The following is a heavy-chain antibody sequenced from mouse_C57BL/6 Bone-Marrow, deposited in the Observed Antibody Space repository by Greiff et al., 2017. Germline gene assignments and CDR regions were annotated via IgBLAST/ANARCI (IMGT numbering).Heavy chain of an antibody. V-gene: IGHV1-55*01. CDR3: AIPYYSNYWYFDV. J-gene: IGHJ1*03. D-gene: IGHD2-5*01. CDR1: GYTFTSYW. Sequence: VQLQQPGAELVKPGASVKMSCKASGYTFTSYWITWVKQRPGQGLEWIGDIYPGSGSTKYNEKFKSKATLTVDTTSSTADMQLSSLTSEDSAVYYCAIPYYSNYWYFDVWGTGTTVTVSS. CDR2: IYPGSGST.